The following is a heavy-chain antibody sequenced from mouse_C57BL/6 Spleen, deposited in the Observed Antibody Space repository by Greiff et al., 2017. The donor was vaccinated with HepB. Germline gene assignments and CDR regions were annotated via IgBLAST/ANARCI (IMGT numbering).Heavy chain of an antibody. Sequence: VQLQQSGPELVKPGASVKISCKASGYTFTDYYMNWVKQSHGKSLEWIGDINPNNGGTSYNQKFKGKATLTVDKSSSTAYMELRSLTSEDSAVYYCAREGYYGYDIWYFDVWGTGTTVTVSS. J-gene: IGHJ1*03. V-gene: IGHV1-26*01. CDR1: GYTFTDYY. CDR2: INPNNGGT. D-gene: IGHD2-2*01. CDR3: AREGYYGYDIWYFDV.